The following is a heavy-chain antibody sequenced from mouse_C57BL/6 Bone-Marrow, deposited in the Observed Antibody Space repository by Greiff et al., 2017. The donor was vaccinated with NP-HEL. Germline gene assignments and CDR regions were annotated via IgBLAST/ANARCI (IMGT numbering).Heavy chain of an antibody. D-gene: IGHD4-1*01. V-gene: IGHV3-6*01. Sequence: EVQLQESGPGLVKPSQSLSLTCSVTGYSITSGYYWNWIRQFPGNKLEWMGYISYDGSNNYNPSLKNRISITRDTSKNQFFLKLNSVTTEDTATYYCARGGKTGTGAWFAYWGQGTLVTVSA. CDR2: ISYDGSN. CDR1: GYSITSGYY. CDR3: ARGGKTGTGAWFAY. J-gene: IGHJ3*01.